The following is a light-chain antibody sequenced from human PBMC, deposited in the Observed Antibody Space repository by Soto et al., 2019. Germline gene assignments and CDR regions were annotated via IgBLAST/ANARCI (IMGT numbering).Light chain of an antibody. J-gene: IGKJ1*01. CDR1: QSISSSY. Sequence: PGERATLSCRASQSISSSYLAWYQQRPGQAPRLLMYGASSRATGMPDRFSGSGSGTDFPLTISRLEPEDFAVYYCQQYGMSPWTFGQGTKVEI. V-gene: IGKV3-20*01. CDR3: QQYGMSPWT. CDR2: GAS.